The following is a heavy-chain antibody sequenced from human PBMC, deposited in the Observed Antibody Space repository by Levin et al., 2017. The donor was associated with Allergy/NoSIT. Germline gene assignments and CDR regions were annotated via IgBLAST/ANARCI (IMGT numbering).Heavy chain of an antibody. J-gene: IGHJ4*02. V-gene: IGHV3-30*18. D-gene: IGHD3-9*01. CDR3: AKGQGDSDWPHGLFDL. CDR2: ISQDGSKK. CDR1: GFTFSSYG. Sequence: GESLKISCVASGFTFSSYGMHWVRQSPGKGLEWVAVISQDGSKKFFADFVEGRFIISRDNSKNTLYLQINSLRAEDRAVYYCAKGQGDSDWPHGLFDLWGQGTLVTVSS.